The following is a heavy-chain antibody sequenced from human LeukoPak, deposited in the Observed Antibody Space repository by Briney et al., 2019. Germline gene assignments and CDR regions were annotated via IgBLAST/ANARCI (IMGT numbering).Heavy chain of an antibody. D-gene: IGHD3-22*01. V-gene: IGHV4-30-4*01. CDR1: GGSISSGGYY. Sequence: SETLSLTCTVSGGSISSGGYYWSWIRQHPGKGLEWIGYIYYSGSTYCNPSLKSRVTISVDTSKNQFSLKLSSVTAADTAVYYCARRPNFYYDSSGLRYYFDYWGQGTLVTVSS. J-gene: IGHJ4*02. CDR3: ARRPNFYYDSSGLRYYFDY. CDR2: IYYSGST.